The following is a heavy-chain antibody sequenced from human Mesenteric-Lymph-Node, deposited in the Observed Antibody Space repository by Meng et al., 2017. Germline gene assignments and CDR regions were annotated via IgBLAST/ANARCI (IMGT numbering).Heavy chain of an antibody. Sequence: SETLSLTCTASGGSMNNYYWSWIRQPAGEGLEWIGRIHSSGSTNYNPSLNSRLTMSVDTSTNQFSLRLNSVTAADTTVYYCVRAEYRRGSNWYSNYFDAWGQGMLVTVSS. J-gene: IGHJ4*02. D-gene: IGHD2-15*01. V-gene: IGHV4-4*07. CDR1: GGSMNNYY. CDR2: IHSSGST. CDR3: VRAEYRRGSNWYSNYFDA.